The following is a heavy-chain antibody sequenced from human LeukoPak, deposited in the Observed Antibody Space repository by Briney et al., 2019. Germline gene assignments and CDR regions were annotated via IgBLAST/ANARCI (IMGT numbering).Heavy chain of an antibody. D-gene: IGHD4-17*01. CDR1: GGTFSSYA. V-gene: IGHV1-69*05. J-gene: IGHJ6*03. CDR3: ARTPPATVTTYPYYYYYYMDV. Sequence: SVKVSCKASGGTFSSYAISWVRQAPGQGLEWMGRIIPIFGTANYAQKFQGRVTITTDESAGTAYMELSSLRSEDTAVYYCARTPPATVTTYPYYYYYYMDVWGKGTTVTVSS. CDR2: IIPIFGTA.